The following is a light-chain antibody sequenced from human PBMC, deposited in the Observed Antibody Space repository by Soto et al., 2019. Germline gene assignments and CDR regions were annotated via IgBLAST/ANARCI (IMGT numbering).Light chain of an antibody. CDR3: NAYDSGRSVSD. J-gene: IGLJ1*01. Sequence: HSVLTQSPSVSWAPGQRVTMSCTGRGSIIGAGFDVNWYQQLPGTAPKLLIYGNFNRPSGVPDRFSGSKSGTSASLAITGLQVDDEADYFCNAYDSGRSVSDFGTGTTVTVL. CDR1: GSIIGAGFD. CDR2: GNF. V-gene: IGLV1-40*01.